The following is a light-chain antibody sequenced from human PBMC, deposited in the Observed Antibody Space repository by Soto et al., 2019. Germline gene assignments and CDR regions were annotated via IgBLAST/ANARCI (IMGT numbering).Light chain of an antibody. V-gene: IGKV1-39*01. CDR3: QQSYSSPYT. CDR2: GAS. Sequence: DIQMTQSPSSLSASVGDRVTLTCRAGQSNTTFLHWYQYKPGKAPKLLIYGASNFESGVPSRFSGSGSGTDFTLNISSLQPEDFATYYCQQSYSSPYTFGRGTKVEI. CDR1: QSNTTF. J-gene: IGKJ2*01.